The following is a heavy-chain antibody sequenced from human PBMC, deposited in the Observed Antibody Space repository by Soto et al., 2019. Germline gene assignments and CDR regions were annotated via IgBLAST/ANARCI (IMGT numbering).Heavy chain of an antibody. D-gene: IGHD6-19*01. CDR1: GFSFSTSGMC. V-gene: IGHV2-70*11. CDR3: EQIAVPGTGTYYLDY. CDR2: IDWDDDK. J-gene: IGHJ4*02. Sequence: SGATRVKTTHTLILTCTFSGFSFSTSGMCVSWIRQPPGKALEWLARIDWDDDKYYSTSLKTRLTISKDTSKNQVVLTMTNMDPVDTATYYCEQIAVPGTGTYYLDYWGQGTLVIVSS.